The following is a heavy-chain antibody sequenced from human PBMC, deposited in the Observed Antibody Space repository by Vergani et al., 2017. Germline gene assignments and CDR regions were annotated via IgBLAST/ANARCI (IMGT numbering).Heavy chain of an antibody. Sequence: QVQLVQSGAEVKKPGSSVKVSCKASGGTFSSYAISWVRQAPGQGLEWMGGIIPIFGTANYAQKFQGRVTITADESTSTAYMELSSLRSEDTAVYYCARVSGKVQWVERNYGMDVWGQGTTVTVSS. D-gene: IGHD1-26*01. CDR3: ARVSGKVQWVERNYGMDV. CDR2: IIPIFGTA. V-gene: IGHV1-69*01. CDR1: GGTFSSYA. J-gene: IGHJ6*02.